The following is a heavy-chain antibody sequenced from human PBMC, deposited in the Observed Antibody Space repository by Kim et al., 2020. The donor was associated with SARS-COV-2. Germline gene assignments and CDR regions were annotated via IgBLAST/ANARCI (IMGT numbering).Heavy chain of an antibody. J-gene: IGHJ6*02. CDR3: AKPHVVPSAYYYGMDV. CDR1: GFTFSSYA. CDR2: ISGRGGST. Sequence: GGSLRLSCAASGFTFSSYAMSWVRQAPGKGLEWVSAISGRGGSTYYADSVQGRFTISRDNSKITLYLQMNSLRAEDTAVYYCAKPHVVPSAYYYGMDVWGQGPTITVSS. D-gene: IGHD2-2*01. V-gene: IGHV3-23*01.